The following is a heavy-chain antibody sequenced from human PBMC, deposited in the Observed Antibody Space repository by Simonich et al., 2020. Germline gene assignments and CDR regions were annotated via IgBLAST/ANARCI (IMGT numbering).Heavy chain of an antibody. Sequence: QVQLVQSGAEVKKPGASVKVSCKASGYTFTRYAINWVRQATGQGLEWMGWMNPNSGNTGSAQKFQGRVTITRNTSISTAYMELSSRRSEDTAVYYCARGRGGMSRGDVDYWGQGTLVTVSS. D-gene: IGHD3-10*01. CDR1: GYTFTRYA. CDR3: ARGRGGMSRGDVDY. J-gene: IGHJ4*02. CDR2: MNPNSGNT. V-gene: IGHV1-8*03.